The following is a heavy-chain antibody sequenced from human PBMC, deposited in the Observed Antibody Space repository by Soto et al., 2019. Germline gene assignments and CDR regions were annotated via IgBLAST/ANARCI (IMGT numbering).Heavy chain of an antibody. J-gene: IGHJ4*02. CDR1: GFTLGRYG. CDR3: AKDRDYPRDYFHY. V-gene: IGHV3-23*01. CDR2: VSPNGQGI. Sequence: SLRLSCAASGFTLGRYGMSWVRQAPGKGLEWVSAVSPNGQGIYYADSVRGRFTISRDFSKSTVFLHMDSLRAEDTAVYYCAKDRDYPRDYFHYWGQGTLVTVSS. D-gene: IGHD4-17*01.